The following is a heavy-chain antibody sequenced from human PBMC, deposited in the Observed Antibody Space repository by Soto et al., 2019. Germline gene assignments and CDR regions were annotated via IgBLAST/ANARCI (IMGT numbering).Heavy chain of an antibody. CDR2: IYYSGST. CDR3: ARRGYCSGGSCYSGSWFDP. Sequence: SETLSLTCTVSGGSISGSSYYWGGIRQPPGKGLEWIGSIYYSGSTYYNPSLKSRVTISVDTSKNQFSLKLSSVTAADTAVYYCARRGYCSGGSCYSGSWFDPWGQGTLVTVSS. CDR1: GGSISGSSYY. V-gene: IGHV4-39*01. D-gene: IGHD2-15*01. J-gene: IGHJ5*02.